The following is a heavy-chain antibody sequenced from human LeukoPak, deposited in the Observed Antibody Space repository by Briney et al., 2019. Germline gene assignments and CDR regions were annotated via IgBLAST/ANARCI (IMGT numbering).Heavy chain of an antibody. Sequence: SETLSLTCTVSGGSFSSYYWSWIRQPPGKGLEWIGYIYYSGSTNYNPSLKSRVTISVDTSKNQFSLKLSSVTAADTAVYYCARVGPIYDFWSGYYTFDYWGQGTLVTVSS. CDR2: IYYSGST. CDR3: ARVGPIYDFWSGYYTFDY. D-gene: IGHD3-3*01. V-gene: IGHV4-59*12. J-gene: IGHJ4*02. CDR1: GGSFSSYY.